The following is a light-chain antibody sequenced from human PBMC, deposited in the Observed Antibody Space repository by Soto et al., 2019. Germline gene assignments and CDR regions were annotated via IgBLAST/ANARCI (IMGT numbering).Light chain of an antibody. CDR1: QSVSSN. Sequence: IEMTQFPATLSVSPGERYTLSCRASQSVSSNLVWYQQKPGQSPSLLIYGASTRVTGIPARFSGSGSGTEFTLTISSLQSEDFAVYYCPQYHNWWTVGPGTKVEIK. J-gene: IGKJ1*01. CDR2: GAS. CDR3: PQYHNWWT. V-gene: IGKV3-15*01.